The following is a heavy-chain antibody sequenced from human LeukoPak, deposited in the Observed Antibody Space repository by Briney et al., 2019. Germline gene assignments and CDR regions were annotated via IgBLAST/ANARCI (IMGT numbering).Heavy chain of an antibody. CDR1: GGSISSYY. Sequence: SETLSLTCTVSGGSISSYYWSWIRQPPGKGLEWIGYIYYSGSTNYNPSLKSRVTISVDTSKNQFSLKLSSVTAADTAVYYCARVGDGSYYVDYWGQGTLVTVSS. D-gene: IGHD1-26*01. CDR2: IYYSGST. V-gene: IGHV4-59*12. CDR3: ARVGDGSYYVDY. J-gene: IGHJ4*02.